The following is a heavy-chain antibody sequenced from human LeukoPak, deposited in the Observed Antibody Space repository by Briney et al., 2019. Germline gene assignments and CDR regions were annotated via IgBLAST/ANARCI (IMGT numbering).Heavy chain of an antibody. CDR3: ARDGDYYDSSGHYKFPDY. CDR2: INPGGGDT. CDR1: GYTFTNYY. V-gene: IGHV1-46*01. J-gene: IGHJ4*02. Sequence: GASVTVSCKASGYTFTNYYMHWVRQAPGQGPEWMGIINPGGGDTIYAQKFQGRVTMSRDMSTSTVYMELSSLRSEDTAVYYCARDGDYYDSSGHYKFPDYWGQGTLVTVSS. D-gene: IGHD3-22*01.